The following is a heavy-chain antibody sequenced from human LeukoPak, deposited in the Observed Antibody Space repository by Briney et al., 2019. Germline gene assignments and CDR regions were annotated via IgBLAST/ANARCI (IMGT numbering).Heavy chain of an antibody. D-gene: IGHD5-12*01. J-gene: IGHJ5*02. Sequence: PGGSLRLSCAASGFTFSSYWMHWVRQAPGKGLVWVSRINSDGSSTSYADSVKGRFTISRDNAKNTLYLQMNSLRAEDTAVYYCAKDHDPSGYDVFELNWFDPWGQGTLVTASS. CDR2: INSDGSST. CDR3: AKDHDPSGYDVFELNWFDP. CDR1: GFTFSSYW. V-gene: IGHV3-74*01.